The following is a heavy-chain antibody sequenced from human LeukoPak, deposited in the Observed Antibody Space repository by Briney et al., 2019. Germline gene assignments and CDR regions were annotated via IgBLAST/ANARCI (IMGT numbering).Heavy chain of an antibody. D-gene: IGHD3-3*01. CDR3: ARWIPSFTLFGVVIY. CDR1: GYNFPDCD. J-gene: IGHJ4*02. CDR2: INPNNGGT. V-gene: IGHV1-2*02. Sequence: ASVKVSCKTSGYNFPDCDIHWVRQAPGHGPERMGLINPNNGGTEYAQRFQGRITMTRDTSISTAFMELSGLRSHDTAVHYCARWIPSFTLFGVVIYWGQGTAVTVSS.